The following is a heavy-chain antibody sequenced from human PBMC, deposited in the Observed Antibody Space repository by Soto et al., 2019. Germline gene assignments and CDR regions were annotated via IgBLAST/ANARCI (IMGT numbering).Heavy chain of an antibody. J-gene: IGHJ4*02. D-gene: IGHD2-8*02. CDR3: AKDKYWYFDY. Sequence: VQLVESGGVVVQPGGSLRLSCAASGFTFDDYTMHWVRQAPGKGLEWVSLISWDGGSTYYADSVKGRFTISRDNSKNSLYLQMNSLRTEDTALYYCAKDKYWYFDYWGQGTLVTVSS. CDR2: ISWDGGST. V-gene: IGHV3-43*01. CDR1: GFTFDDYT.